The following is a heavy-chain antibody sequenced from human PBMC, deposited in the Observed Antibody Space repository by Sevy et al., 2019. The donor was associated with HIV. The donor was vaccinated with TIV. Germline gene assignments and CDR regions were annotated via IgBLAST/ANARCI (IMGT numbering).Heavy chain of an antibody. J-gene: IGHJ4*02. Sequence: GESLKISCKGSDSSFTTSWIGWVRQMPGKGLEWMGIIYPCDSDTRYSPSFQGQVTISADKSISTAYLQWSSLKASDTAMYYCARLNSPYYYDSSGYLGYWGQGTLVTVSS. V-gene: IGHV5-51*01. CDR2: IYPCDSDT. CDR1: DSSFTTSW. CDR3: ARLNSPYYYDSSGYLGY. D-gene: IGHD3-22*01.